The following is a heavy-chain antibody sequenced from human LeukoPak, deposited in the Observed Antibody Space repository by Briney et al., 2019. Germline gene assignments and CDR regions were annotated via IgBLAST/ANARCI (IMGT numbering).Heavy chain of an antibody. Sequence: GGSLRLSCAASGFTFSSYGMSWVRQAPGKGLEWVSAISGSGGSTYYADSVKGRFTISRDNSKNTLYLQMNSLRAEDTAVYYCAKDTRLRRISNFDYWGQGTLVTVSS. CDR1: GFTFSSYG. V-gene: IGHV3-23*01. CDR3: AKDTRLRRISNFDY. D-gene: IGHD2/OR15-2a*01. J-gene: IGHJ4*02. CDR2: ISGSGGST.